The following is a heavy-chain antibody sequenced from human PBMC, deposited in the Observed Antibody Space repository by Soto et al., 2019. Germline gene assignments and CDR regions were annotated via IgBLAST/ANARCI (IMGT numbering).Heavy chain of an antibody. CDR2: ISSSSSTI. D-gene: IGHD2-2*01. CDR3: ATRRIVIGPAAMSDY. Sequence: GGSLRLSCAASGFTFSSYSINWVRQAPGKWLEGVTYISSSSSTIYYADSVKGRFTISRDNAKNSLYMQMNSMRAEDTAVYYCATRRIVIGPAAMSDYWGQGTLATACS. V-gene: IGHV3-48*01. J-gene: IGHJ4*02. CDR1: GFTFSSYS.